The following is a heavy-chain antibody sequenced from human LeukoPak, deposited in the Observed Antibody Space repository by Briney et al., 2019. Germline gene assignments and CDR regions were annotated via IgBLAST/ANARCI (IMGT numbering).Heavy chain of an antibody. CDR3: ARVDYSNRVDY. CDR2: IYYSGRT. D-gene: IGHD4-11*01. CDR1: GGSISSYY. J-gene: IGHJ4*02. V-gene: IGHV4-59*01. Sequence: SETLSLTCTVSGGSISSYYWSWIRQPPGKGLEWIGYIYYSGRTNYNPALKSRVTISVDTSKNQFSLKLTSVTAADTAVYYCARVDYSNRVDYWGQGTLVSVSS.